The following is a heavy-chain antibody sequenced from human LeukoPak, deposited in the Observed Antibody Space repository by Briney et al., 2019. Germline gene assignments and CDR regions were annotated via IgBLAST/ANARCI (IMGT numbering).Heavy chain of an antibody. CDR1: GFTFSSYG. CDR3: SXXGMAXIFDY. V-gene: IGHV3-33*01. Sequence: GGSLRLSCAASGFTFSSYGMHWVRQAPGKGLEWVAVIWYDGSNKYYADSVKGRFTISRDNSKNTLYLQMNSLRAEDTAVYYCSXXGMAXIFDYWGQGTLVTVSS. CDR2: IWYDGSNK. J-gene: IGHJ4*02. D-gene: IGHD5-24*01.